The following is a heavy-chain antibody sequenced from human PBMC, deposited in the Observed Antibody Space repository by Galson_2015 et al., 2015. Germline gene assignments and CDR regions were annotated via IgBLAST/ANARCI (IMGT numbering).Heavy chain of an antibody. V-gene: IGHV3-23*01. CDR2: ISGSGGST. D-gene: IGHD3-3*01. Sequence: SLRLSCAASGFTFSSYAMSWVRQAPGKGLEWVSAISGSGGSTYYADSVKGRFTISRDNSKNTLYLQMNSLRAEDTAVYYCAKDLGDFWSGYGGGNQGSDAFDIWGQGTMVTVSS. CDR1: GFTFSSYA. J-gene: IGHJ3*02. CDR3: AKDLGDFWSGYGGGNQGSDAFDI.